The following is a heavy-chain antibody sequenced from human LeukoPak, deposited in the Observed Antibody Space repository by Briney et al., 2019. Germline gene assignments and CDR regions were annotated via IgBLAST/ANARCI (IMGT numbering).Heavy chain of an antibody. CDR1: GFTFSTYW. D-gene: IGHD6-13*01. J-gene: IGHJ4*02. Sequence: GGSLRLSCEASGFTFSTYWMTWVRQPPGKGLEWVASINQDGSGKYYVDSVKGRFTISRDNSKNTLYLQMSSLRAEDTAVYYCVKDRVPGYSSSWYRPPFDYWGQGTLVTVSS. CDR3: VKDRVPGYSSSWYRPPFDY. CDR2: INQDGSGK. V-gene: IGHV3-7*01.